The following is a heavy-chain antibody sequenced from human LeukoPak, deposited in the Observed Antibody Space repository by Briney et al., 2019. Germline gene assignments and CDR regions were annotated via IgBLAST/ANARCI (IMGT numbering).Heavy chain of an antibody. J-gene: IGHJ4*02. D-gene: IGHD6-13*01. Sequence: SETLSLTCAVYGGSFSGYSWSWIRQPPGKGLEWVGEMIHSGSTNYNPSLKSRVTISVDTSKNQFSLKVSSVTAADTAVYYGARSMVLIAAAGKGFDYWGQGTLVTVSS. CDR3: ARSMVLIAAAGKGFDY. CDR2: MIHSGST. V-gene: IGHV4-34*12. CDR1: GGSFSGYS.